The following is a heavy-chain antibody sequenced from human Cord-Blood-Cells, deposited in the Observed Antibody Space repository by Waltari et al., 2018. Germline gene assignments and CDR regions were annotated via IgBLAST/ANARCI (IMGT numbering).Heavy chain of an antibody. Sequence: QVQLQESGPGLVKPSQTLSLTCTVSGGPIRSGGYYWSWIRQHPGKGLEWIGYIYYSGSTYYNPSLKSRVTISVDTSKNQFSLKLSSVTAADTAVYYCARLTMVRGVINWFDPWGQGTLVTVSS. CDR1: GGPIRSGGYY. J-gene: IGHJ5*02. D-gene: IGHD3-10*01. CDR3: ARLTMVRGVINWFDP. V-gene: IGHV4-31*03. CDR2: IYYSGST.